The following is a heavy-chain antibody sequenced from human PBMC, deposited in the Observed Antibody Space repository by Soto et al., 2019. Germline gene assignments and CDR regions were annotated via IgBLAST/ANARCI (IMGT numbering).Heavy chain of an antibody. D-gene: IGHD3-22*01. CDR2: IKSKTDGGTT. CDR1: GFTFSNAW. Sequence: GVLRLSCAASGFTFSNAWMSWVRQAPGKGLEWVGRIKSKTDGGTTDYAAPVKGRFTISRDDSKNTLYLQMNSLKTEDTAVYYCTTDSYDSSGYHDYWGQGTLVTVSS. CDR3: TTDSYDSSGYHDY. J-gene: IGHJ4*02. V-gene: IGHV3-15*01.